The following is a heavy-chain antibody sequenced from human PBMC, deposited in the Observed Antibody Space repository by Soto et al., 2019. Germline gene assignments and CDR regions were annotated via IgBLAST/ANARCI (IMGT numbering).Heavy chain of an antibody. CDR1: GFTFTRYS. CDR2: ISSTTNYI. CDR3: ARAPPGTGTTFDY. Sequence: GGSLRLSCAASGFTFTRYSMNWVRQAPGKGLEWVSSISSTTNYIYYADSMKGRFTVSRDNAKNSVYLEMNSLSAEDTAVYYCARAPPGTGTTFDYWGQGTLVTVSS. D-gene: IGHD1-7*01. J-gene: IGHJ4*02. V-gene: IGHV3-21*01.